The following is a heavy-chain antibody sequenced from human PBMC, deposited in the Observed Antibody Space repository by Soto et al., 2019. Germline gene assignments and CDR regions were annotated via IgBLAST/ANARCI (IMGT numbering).Heavy chain of an antibody. CDR3: AKATLTTGKRGVCDD. Sequence: EVQLLESGGGSVQPGGSLRLSCAASGFTFTHYAMSWVRQAPGTGLEWVSTINDSGDFTYDADSVKGRFTISRDNSKSTVYLQMNSLRAEYTALYYCAKATLTTGKRGVCDDWGQGTLVTVSS. D-gene: IGHD3-10*01. V-gene: IGHV3-23*01. J-gene: IGHJ4*02. CDR1: GFTFTHYA. CDR2: INDSGDFT.